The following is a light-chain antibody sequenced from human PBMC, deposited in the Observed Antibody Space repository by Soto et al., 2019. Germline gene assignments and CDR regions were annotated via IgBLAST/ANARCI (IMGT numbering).Light chain of an antibody. V-gene: IGKV3D-20*02. Sequence: EILFTQSPGTLSLSPGERATLSCRASQSVSSGYLAWYQQKPGQAPSLLIYGASSRATGIPDRFSGSGSGTEFTLTISRLEPEDFEVYYCQQRSNSTITFGQGTRLENK. CDR1: QSVSSGY. CDR2: GAS. CDR3: QQRSNSTIT. J-gene: IGKJ5*01.